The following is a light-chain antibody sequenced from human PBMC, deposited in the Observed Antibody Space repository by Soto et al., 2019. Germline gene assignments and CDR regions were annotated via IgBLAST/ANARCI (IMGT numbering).Light chain of an antibody. CDR3: QHYNSYSEA. Sequence: SQMTQAPTTLTGSVGARDTITSRASQTISSWLAWYQQKPGKAPKLLIYKASTLKSGVPSRFSGSGSGTEFTLTISSLQPDDFATYYCQHYNSYSEAFGQGAKVDI. J-gene: IGKJ1*01. V-gene: IGKV1-5*03. CDR2: KAS. CDR1: QTISSW.